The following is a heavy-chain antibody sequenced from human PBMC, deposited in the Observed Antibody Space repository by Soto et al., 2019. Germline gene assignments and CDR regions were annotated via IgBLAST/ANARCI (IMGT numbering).Heavy chain of an antibody. V-gene: IGHV1-69*01. J-gene: IGHJ6*02. D-gene: IGHD3-9*01. Sequence: QVQLVQSGAEVKKPGSSVKVSCKASGGTFSSYAISWVRQAPGQGLEWMGGIIPIFGTANYAQKFQGRVTITADESTSTAYMELSSLRSEDTAVYYCARSLFGNLTCYYIDYYYYYGMDVWGQGTTVTVSS. CDR2: IIPIFGTA. CDR3: ARSLFGNLTCYYIDYYYYYGMDV. CDR1: GGTFSSYA.